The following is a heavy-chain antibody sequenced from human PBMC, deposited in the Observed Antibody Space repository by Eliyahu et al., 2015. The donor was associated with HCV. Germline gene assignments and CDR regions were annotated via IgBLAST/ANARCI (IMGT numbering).Heavy chain of an antibody. CDR1: GGSISSYX. CDR3: ARGGYCSSTSCLVPLGLLGRNIRYSSSWYAFDI. D-gene: IGHD2-2*01. CDR2: IYTSGST. J-gene: IGHJ3*02. Sequence: QVQLQESGPGLVKPSETLSLTCTVSGGSISSYXWSWIRQPAGKGLXXXGRIYTSGSTNSNPSLKSRVTMSVDTSKNQFSLKLSSVTAADTAVYYCARGGYCSSTSCLVPLGLLGRNIRYSSSWYAFDIWGQGTMVTVSS. V-gene: IGHV4-4*07.